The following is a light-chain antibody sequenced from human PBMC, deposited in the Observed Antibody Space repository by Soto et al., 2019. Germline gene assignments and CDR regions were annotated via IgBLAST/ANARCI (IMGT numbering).Light chain of an antibody. V-gene: IGKV3-11*01. CDR3: QQRSNWPPTWT. CDR1: QSIGSC. J-gene: IGKJ1*01. Sequence: EIVLTQSPATLSLSPGERATLSCRASQSIGSCLAWYQQKPGQAPRLLIYDASNRATGIPARFSGSGSGTDFTLTISSLEPEDFAVYYCQQRSNWPPTWTFGQGTKVEIK. CDR2: DAS.